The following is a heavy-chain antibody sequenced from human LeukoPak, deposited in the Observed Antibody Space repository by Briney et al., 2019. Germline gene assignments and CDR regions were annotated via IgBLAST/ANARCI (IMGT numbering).Heavy chain of an antibody. CDR3: AVSDYFDY. CDR2: IRGDGSST. Sequence: GGSLRLSCAASGFTFSSPWMHWVRQAPGKGLVWVSRIRGDGSSTSYADSVQGRFTTSRDNAKNTLYLQMNSLRAEDTAVYYCAVSDYFDYWGQGTLVTVSS. J-gene: IGHJ4*02. CDR1: GFTFSSPW. V-gene: IGHV3-74*01.